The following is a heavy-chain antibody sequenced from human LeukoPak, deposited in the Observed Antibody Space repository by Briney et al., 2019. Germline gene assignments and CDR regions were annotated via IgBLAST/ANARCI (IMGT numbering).Heavy chain of an antibody. J-gene: IGHJ1*01. Sequence: PSETLSLTCTVSGGSISSGSSYWSWIRQPAGKRLEWIGRISTNGSTNYNPSLKSRVTISLDTSKNQFSLKLSSVTAADTAVYYCARVSYGSGFQHWGQGTLVTVSS. CDR3: ARVSYGSGFQH. CDR1: GGSISSGSSY. CDR2: ISTNGST. V-gene: IGHV4-61*02. D-gene: IGHD3-10*01.